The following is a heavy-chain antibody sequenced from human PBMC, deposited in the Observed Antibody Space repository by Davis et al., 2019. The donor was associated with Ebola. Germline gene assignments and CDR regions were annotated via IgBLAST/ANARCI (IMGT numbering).Heavy chain of an antibody. Sequence: GESLKISCAASGFTFSSYSMNWVRQAPGKGLEWVSSISSSSSYIYYADSVKGRFTISRDNAKNSLYLQMNSLRAEDTAVYYCARELVAADYYYYGMDVWGQGTTVTVSS. CDR2: ISSSSSYI. J-gene: IGHJ6*02. CDR1: GFTFSSYS. CDR3: ARELVAADYYYYGMDV. D-gene: IGHD2-15*01. V-gene: IGHV3-21*01.